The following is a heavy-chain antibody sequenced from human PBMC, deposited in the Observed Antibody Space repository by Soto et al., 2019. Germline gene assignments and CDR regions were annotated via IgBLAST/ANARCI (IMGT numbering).Heavy chain of an antibody. CDR1: GFTFTNYV. V-gene: IGHV3-30*18. CDR2: VSYDGSDK. Sequence: GGSLRLSRAASGFTFTNYVIHWVRQAPGKGVVWVAVVSYDGSDKHYTDSVKGRFTVSRDNSKNTVYLQMNRLRAEDTAVYYCAKDAPSTNWGQGTLVTVSS. D-gene: IGHD3-3*02. CDR3: AKDAPSTN. J-gene: IGHJ4*02.